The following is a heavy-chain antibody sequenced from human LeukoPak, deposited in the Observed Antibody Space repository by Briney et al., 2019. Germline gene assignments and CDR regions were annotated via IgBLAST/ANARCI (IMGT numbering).Heavy chain of an antibody. J-gene: IGHJ4*02. D-gene: IGHD5-24*01. CDR1: GASITDYY. CDR3: AYGGDAYKTGY. V-gene: IGHV4-59*01. CDR2: IYYTGSP. Sequence: ETLSLTCTVSGASITDYYWSWIRQPPAKGVEWIGYIYYTGSPNYNPSLKSRVTLSLDRSQNQFSLKLTSVTAADTAVYYCAYGGDAYKTGYWGQGTLVTVSS.